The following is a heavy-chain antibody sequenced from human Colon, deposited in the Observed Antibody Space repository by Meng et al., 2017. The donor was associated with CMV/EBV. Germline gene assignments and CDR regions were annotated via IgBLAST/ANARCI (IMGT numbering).Heavy chain of an antibody. Sequence: SGGSLYRSFYYWGWSRQPPGKGLEWIGSMYYSGNTYYSPSLKSRVIISVDTSKNQFSLNLNSVTATDTAVYYCATRGTPGQYWDFELWGRGTLVTVSS. D-gene: IGHD2/OR15-2a*01. CDR1: GGSLYRSFYY. J-gene: IGHJ2*01. V-gene: IGHV4-39*01. CDR2: MYYSGNT. CDR3: ATRGTPGQYWDFEL.